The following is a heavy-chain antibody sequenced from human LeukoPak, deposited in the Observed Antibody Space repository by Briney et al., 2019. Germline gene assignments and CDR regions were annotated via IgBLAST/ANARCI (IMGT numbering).Heavy chain of an antibody. Sequence: SETLSLTCTVSGGSISSGDYYWSWIRQPPGKGLEWIGYIYYSGRTYYNPSLKSRVTISVDTSKNQFSLKLSSVTAADTAVYYCASFIPAAILGFQHWGQGTLVTVSS. CDR2: IYYSGRT. J-gene: IGHJ1*01. CDR1: GGSISSGDYY. D-gene: IGHD2-2*01. CDR3: ASFIPAAILGFQH. V-gene: IGHV4-30-4*08.